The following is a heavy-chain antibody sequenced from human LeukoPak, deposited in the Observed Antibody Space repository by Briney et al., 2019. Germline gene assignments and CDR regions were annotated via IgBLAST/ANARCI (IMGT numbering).Heavy chain of an antibody. V-gene: IGHV3-66*01. D-gene: IGHD3-10*01. J-gene: IGHJ4*02. CDR1: GFTVSSNY. CDR2: IYSVSST. Sequence: GGSLRLSCAASGFTVSSNYMSWVRQAPGKGLEWVSVIYSVSSTYYADSVKGRFTISRDSSQNTLYLQMNSLRVEDTAVYYCARDRSPGNFDYWGQGTLVTVSS. CDR3: ARDRSPGNFDY.